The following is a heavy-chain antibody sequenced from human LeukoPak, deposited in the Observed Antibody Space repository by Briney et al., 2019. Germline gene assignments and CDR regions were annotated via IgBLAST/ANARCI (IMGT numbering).Heavy chain of an antibody. V-gene: IGHV3-30*02. CDR2: IRYDGSNK. CDR1: GFTFSSYG. CDR3: ARQYFDWLLYGDYFDY. D-gene: IGHD3-9*01. Sequence: GGSLRLSCAASGFTFSSYGMHWVRQAPGKGLEWVAFIRYDGSNKYYADSVKGRFTISRDNSKNTLYLQMNSLRAEDTAVYYCARQYFDWLLYGDYFDYWGQGTLVTVSS. J-gene: IGHJ4*02.